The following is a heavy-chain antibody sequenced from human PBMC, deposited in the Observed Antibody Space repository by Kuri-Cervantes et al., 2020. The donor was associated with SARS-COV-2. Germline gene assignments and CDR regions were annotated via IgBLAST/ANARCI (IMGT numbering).Heavy chain of an antibody. CDR3: AVWVDSSGYDH. V-gene: IGHV4-39*01. CDR1: GGSIISSNHY. CDR2: VDYSGNA. Sequence: SETLSLTCTVSGGSIISSNHYWGWIRQPPGKGLEWIGSVDYSGNAYYNPSLKSRVTISVDTSKNQFSLKLSSVTAADTAVYYCAVWVDSSGYDHWGQGTMVTVSS. J-gene: IGHJ3*01. D-gene: IGHD3-22*01.